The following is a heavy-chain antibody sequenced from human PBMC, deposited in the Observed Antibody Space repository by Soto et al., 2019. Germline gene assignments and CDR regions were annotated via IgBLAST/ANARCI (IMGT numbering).Heavy chain of an antibody. V-gene: IGHV5-51*01. CDR3: ARGYCTTTICDPWFDP. D-gene: IGHD2-2*01. CDR2: IYPSDSDT. J-gene: IGHJ5*02. CDR1: GYAFTSYW. Sequence: GESLKISCTGIGYAFTSYWIAWVRQMPGKGLEWMGIIYPSDSDTRYSPSFQGQVTISVDKSITTAYLQWSTLKASDTAMYYCARGYCTTTICDPWFDPWGQGTLVTVSS.